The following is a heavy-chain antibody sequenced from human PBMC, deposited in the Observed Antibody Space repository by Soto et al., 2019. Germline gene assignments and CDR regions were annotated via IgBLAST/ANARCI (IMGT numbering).Heavy chain of an antibody. V-gene: IGHV1-18*01. D-gene: IGHD6-13*01. Sequence: GASVKVSCKASGYIFVNYGIAWVRQAPGQGLEWMGWISTYNGNTNSAQKLQGRVTMTTDTSTSTAYMELRSLRSDDTAVYYCARLYPPLRGSSWLDYWGQGTLVTVSS. J-gene: IGHJ4*02. CDR1: GYIFVNYG. CDR3: ARLYPPLRGSSWLDY. CDR2: ISTYNGNT.